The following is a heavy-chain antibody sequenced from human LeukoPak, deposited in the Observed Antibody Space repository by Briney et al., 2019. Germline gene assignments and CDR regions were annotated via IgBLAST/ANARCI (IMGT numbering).Heavy chain of an antibody. CDR3: AKLPRIASDI. V-gene: IGHV3-23*01. J-gene: IGHJ3*02. CDR1: GFTFSSFA. Sequence: GGSLRLSCVPSGFTFSSFAMTWVRQAPGKGLEWVSSISGSGGTTYYADSIKGRFTISRDSSKNTLYLQMNSLRAEDTAVYYCAKLPRIASDIWGQGTMVTVSS. CDR2: ISGSGGTT.